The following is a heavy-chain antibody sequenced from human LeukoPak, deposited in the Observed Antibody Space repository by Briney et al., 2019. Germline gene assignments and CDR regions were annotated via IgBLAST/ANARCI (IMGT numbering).Heavy chain of an antibody. V-gene: IGHV3-23*01. CDR1: GLTFSDYS. J-gene: IGHJ4*02. CDR2: ISAGGGST. CDR3: AKDAAGPEY. Sequence: GGSLRLSCAASGLTFSDYSMTWVRQAPGKRLFWVSGISAGGGSTYYADSVKGRFTISRDNSRNTLYLQMNSLRAEDTAVYYCAKDAAGPEYWGQGTLVTVSS. D-gene: IGHD6-13*01.